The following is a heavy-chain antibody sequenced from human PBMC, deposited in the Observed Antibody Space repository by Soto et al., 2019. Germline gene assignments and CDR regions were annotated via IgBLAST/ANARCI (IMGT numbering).Heavy chain of an antibody. D-gene: IGHD5-12*01. V-gene: IGHV1-18*01. CDR2: ISAYNGNT. J-gene: IGHJ4*02. Sequence: QVQLVQSGAEVKKPGASVKVSCKASGYTFTSYGISWVRQAPGQGLEWMGWISAYNGNTNYAQKLQGRVTMTTDTSTSTAYMELRSLRSDDTAAYYCARVPYGGYEEVYFDYWGQGTLVTVSS. CDR1: GYTFTSYG. CDR3: ARVPYGGYEEVYFDY.